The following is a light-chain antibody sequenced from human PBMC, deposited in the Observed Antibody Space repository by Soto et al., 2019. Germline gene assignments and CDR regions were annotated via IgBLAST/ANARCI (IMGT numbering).Light chain of an antibody. Sequence: AIQMTQSPSSLSASVGDRVTITCRASQGIRNELGWYQQKPGKAPKLLIHAASSLQSGVPSRFSGSGSGTDFTLTISSLQPEDSATYYCLQKYFYPFTFGPGTKVDIK. V-gene: IGKV1-6*01. CDR3: LQKYFYPFT. CDR1: QGIRNE. J-gene: IGKJ3*01. CDR2: AAS.